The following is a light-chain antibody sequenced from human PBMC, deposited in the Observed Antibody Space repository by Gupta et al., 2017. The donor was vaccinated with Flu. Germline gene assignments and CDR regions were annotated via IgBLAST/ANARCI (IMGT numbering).Light chain of an antibody. CDR3: TSDTSSSTYV. V-gene: IGLV2-18*02. J-gene: IGLJ1*01. Sequence: QSALTQPPSVSGSPGQSVTISCTGTSSDVGRYNRVSWYQQSPGTVPKLVIYEVTKRPSGVPDRFSGFKSGNTASLTISGLQAEDEADYYCTSDTSSSTYVFGTGTKVTVL. CDR2: EVT. CDR1: SSDVGRYNR.